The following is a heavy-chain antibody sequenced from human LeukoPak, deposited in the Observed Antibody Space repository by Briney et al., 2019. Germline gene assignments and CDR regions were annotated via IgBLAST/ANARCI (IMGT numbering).Heavy chain of an antibody. CDR2: IYYSGST. CDR3: ARERRNYYGMDV. J-gene: IGHJ6*02. CDR1: GGSISSYY. V-gene: IGHV4-39*07. Sequence: SETLSLTCTVSGGSISSYYWGWLRQPPGKGLEWIGSIYYSGSTYYNPSLTNRVTILIDTSKNQFSLKLSSVTAADTAVYYCARERRNYYGMDVWGQGTTVTVSS.